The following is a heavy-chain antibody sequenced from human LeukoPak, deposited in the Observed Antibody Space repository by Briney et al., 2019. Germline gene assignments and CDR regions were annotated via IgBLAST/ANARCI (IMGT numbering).Heavy chain of an antibody. D-gene: IGHD4-23*01. CDR1: GFIFAKYA. Sequence: GGSLRLSCTTSGFIFAKYAMAWVRQSPGKGLEWVSTISASGADTYYADSVRGRFTISRDNSRNALYLQLTRLRVDDTAFYYCPKPLLTPGNWGPGTLVTVSS. CDR2: ISASGADT. CDR3: PKPLLTPGN. V-gene: IGHV3-23*01. J-gene: IGHJ4*02.